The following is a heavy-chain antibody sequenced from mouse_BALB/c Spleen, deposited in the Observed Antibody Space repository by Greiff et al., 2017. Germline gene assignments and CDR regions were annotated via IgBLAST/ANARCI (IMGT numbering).Heavy chain of an antibody. CDR3: ARARYVLDY. Sequence: EVKLLESGPGLVKPSQSLSLTCSVTGYSITSGYYWNWIRQFPGNKLEWMGYISYDGSNNYNPSLKNRISITRDTSKNQFFLKLNSVTTEDTATYYCARARYVLDYWGQGTTLTVSS. D-gene: IGHD2-10*02. J-gene: IGHJ2*01. V-gene: IGHV3-6*02. CDR1: GYSITSGYY. CDR2: ISYDGSN.